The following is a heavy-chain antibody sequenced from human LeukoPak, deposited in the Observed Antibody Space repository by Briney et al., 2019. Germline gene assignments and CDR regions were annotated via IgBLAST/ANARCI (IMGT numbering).Heavy chain of an antibody. V-gene: IGHV3-30*03. CDR1: GFTFNNYG. J-gene: IGHJ3*02. CDR3: ARDFRWLQPKDAFDI. D-gene: IGHD5-24*01. Sequence: PGGSLRLSCAASGFTFNNYGMHWVRQAPGKGLEWVAVISYDGSNKYYADSVKGRFTISRDNSKNTLYLQMNSLRAEDTAVYYCARDFRWLQPKDAFDIWGQGTMVTVSS. CDR2: ISYDGSNK.